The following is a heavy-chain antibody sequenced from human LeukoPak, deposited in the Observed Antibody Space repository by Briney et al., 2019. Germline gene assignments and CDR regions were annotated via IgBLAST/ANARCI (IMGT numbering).Heavy chain of an antibody. CDR2: ISTSGRYT. J-gene: IGHJ4*02. CDR3: ARGDEILTGYYYFDY. V-gene: IGHV3-11*06. Sequence: GGSLRLSCAASGFTFSDYYMSWIRQAPGKGLEWVSYISTSGRYTNYTDSVKGRFTISRDNAKNSLFLQMNSLRAEDTAVYYCARGDEILTGYYYFDYWGQGTLVTVSS. CDR1: GFTFSDYY. D-gene: IGHD3-9*01.